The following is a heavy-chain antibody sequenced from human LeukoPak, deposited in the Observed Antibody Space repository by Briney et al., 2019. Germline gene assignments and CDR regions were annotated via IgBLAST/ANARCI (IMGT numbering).Heavy chain of an antibody. CDR1: GYSISSGYY. J-gene: IGHJ4*02. Sequence: SETLSLTCTVSGYSISSGYYCVWIRPPPGKGLEWIGEINHSGSTNYNPSLKSRVTISVDTSKNQFSLKLSSVTAADTAVYYCARFSYYDSSGYYDYWGQGTLVTVSS. D-gene: IGHD3-22*01. CDR3: ARFSYYDSSGYYDY. V-gene: IGHV4-38-2*02. CDR2: INHSGST.